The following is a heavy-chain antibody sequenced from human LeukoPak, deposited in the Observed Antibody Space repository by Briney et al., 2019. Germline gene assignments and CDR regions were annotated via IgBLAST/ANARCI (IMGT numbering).Heavy chain of an antibody. CDR3: AQIYTHGSSQFDY. Sequence: PGGSLRLSCAASGFTFSNYEMNWVRQAPGKGLEWVSYISSSGSTIYYADSVKGRFTISRDNAKNSLYLQMNSLRAEDTAVYYCAQIYTHGSSQFDYWGQGTLVTVSS. J-gene: IGHJ4*02. V-gene: IGHV3-48*03. D-gene: IGHD5-18*01. CDR2: ISSSGSTI. CDR1: GFTFSNYE.